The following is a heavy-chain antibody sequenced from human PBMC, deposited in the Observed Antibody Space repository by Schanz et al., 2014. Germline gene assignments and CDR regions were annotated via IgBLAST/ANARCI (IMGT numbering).Heavy chain of an antibody. CDR2: ISAYNGHT. CDR1: GYSFTKYG. V-gene: IGHV1-18*01. Sequence: QVQLVQSGSEVKKPGDSVKVSCETSGYSFTKYGINWVRQAPGQGLEWMGWISAYNGHTTYAQKFQGRVTMTTDTSTSTVYMELSSLRSEDTAVYFCARGPSTGAFDIWGQGTMVTVSS. J-gene: IGHJ3*02. CDR3: ARGPSTGAFDI.